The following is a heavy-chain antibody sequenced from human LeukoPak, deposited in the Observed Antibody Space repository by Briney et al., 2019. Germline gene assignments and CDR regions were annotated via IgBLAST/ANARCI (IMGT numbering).Heavy chain of an antibody. D-gene: IGHD3/OR15-3a*01. J-gene: IGHJ4*02. V-gene: IGHV3-7*03. CDR1: GFTSSEYW. CDR2: IKQDGTEK. CDR3: AGGAGWTAED. Sequence: GGSLRLSCVASGFTSSEYWMTGVRHAPGKGLEWVANIKQDGTEKHHVDSVKGRFTISRDNTENSMYLQMNSLRVEDTAVYFCAGGAGWTAEDWGQGTQVTVSS.